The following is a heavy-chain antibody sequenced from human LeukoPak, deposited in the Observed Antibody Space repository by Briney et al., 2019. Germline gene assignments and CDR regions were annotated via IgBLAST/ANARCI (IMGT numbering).Heavy chain of an antibody. CDR1: GGSISSYY. J-gene: IGHJ4*02. D-gene: IGHD6-19*01. Sequence: SETLSLTCTLSGGSISSYYWSWIRQPPGKGLEWIGYIYYSGSTNYNPSLKSRLTISVDTSKNQFSLKLSSVTAADTAVYYCASSSSGWNDYWGQGTLVTVSS. CDR3: ASSSSGWNDY. V-gene: IGHV4-59*01. CDR2: IYYSGST.